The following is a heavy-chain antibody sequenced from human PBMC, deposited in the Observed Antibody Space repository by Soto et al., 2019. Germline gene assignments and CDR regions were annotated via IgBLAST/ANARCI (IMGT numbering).Heavy chain of an antibody. CDR1: GYIFTDYY. V-gene: IGHV1-2*06. CDR3: ARVSDVDYDSSGYLVDY. J-gene: IGHJ4*02. Sequence: GASVKVSCKASGYIFTDYYMHWVRQAPGQELGWMGRINPNSGGTNYAQKFQGRVTMTTDTSTSTAYMELRSLRSDDTAVYYCARVSDVDYDSSGYLVDYWGQGTLVTVSS. D-gene: IGHD3-22*01. CDR2: INPNSGGT.